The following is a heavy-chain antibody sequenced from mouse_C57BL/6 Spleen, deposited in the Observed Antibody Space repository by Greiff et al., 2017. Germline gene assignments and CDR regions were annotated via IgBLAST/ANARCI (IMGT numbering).Heavy chain of an antibody. CDR3: ARPTGEGYPDY. J-gene: IGHJ2*01. V-gene: IGHV1-69*01. Sequence: VQLQQPGAELVMPGASVKLSCKASGYTFTSYWMHWVKQSPGQGLEWIGEIDPSDSYTNYNQKFKGKSTLTVDKSSSTAYMQLSSLTSEDSAVYYCARPTGEGYPDYWGQGTTLTVSS. CDR2: IDPSDSYT. D-gene: IGHD4-1*02. CDR1: GYTFTSYW.